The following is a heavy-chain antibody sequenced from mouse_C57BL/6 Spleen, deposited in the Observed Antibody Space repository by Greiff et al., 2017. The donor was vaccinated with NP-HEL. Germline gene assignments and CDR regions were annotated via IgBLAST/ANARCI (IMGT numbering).Heavy chain of an antibody. CDR1: GFTFSSYG. V-gene: IGHV5-6*01. CDR2: ISSGGSYT. D-gene: IGHD1-1*01. Sequence: EVKLVESGGDLVKPGGSLKLSCAASGFTFSSYGMSWVRQTPDKRLEWVATISSGGSYTYYPDSVKGRFTISRDNAKNTLYLQMSSLKSEDTAVYYCARDYYGSGPWFAYWGKGTLVTVSS. J-gene: IGHJ3*01. CDR3: ARDYYGSGPWFAY.